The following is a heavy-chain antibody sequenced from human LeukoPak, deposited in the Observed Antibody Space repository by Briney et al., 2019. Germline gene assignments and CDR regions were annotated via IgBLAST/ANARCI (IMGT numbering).Heavy chain of an antibody. D-gene: IGHD3-10*01. CDR2: ISSSGSTI. V-gene: IGHV3-11*01. J-gene: IGHJ6*03. Sequence: GGSLRLSCAASGFTFSDYYMSWIRQAPGKGLEWVSYISSSGSTIYYADSVKGRFTISRDNAKNSLYLQMNSLRAEDTAVYYCARRRSDYYYYYYMDVWGKGTTVTVSS. CDR1: GFTFSDYY. CDR3: ARRRSDYYYYYYMDV.